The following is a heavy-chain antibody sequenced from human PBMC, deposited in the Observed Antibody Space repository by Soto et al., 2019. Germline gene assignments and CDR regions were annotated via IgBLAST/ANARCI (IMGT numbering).Heavy chain of an antibody. Sequence: QVQLQESGPGLVKPSQTLSLTCTVSGGSISSGGYYWSWIRQHPGKGLEWIGYIYYSGSTYYNPSLKSRVTMSVDTSKNQFSLKLSSVTAADTAVYYCAREVQQRIYYYYGMDVWGQGTTVTVSS. J-gene: IGHJ6*02. D-gene: IGHD6-25*01. CDR3: AREVQQRIYYYYGMDV. CDR1: GGSISSGGYY. CDR2: IYYSGST. V-gene: IGHV4-31*03.